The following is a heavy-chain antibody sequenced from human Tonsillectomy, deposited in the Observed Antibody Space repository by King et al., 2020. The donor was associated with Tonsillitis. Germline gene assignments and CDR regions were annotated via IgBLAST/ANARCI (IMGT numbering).Heavy chain of an antibody. J-gene: IGHJ3*02. CDR2: IYPGDSDT. CDR3: ARPRRERGSGAGERRFDAFDI. Sequence: QLVQSGAEVKKPGESLKIYCKGSGYSFTSYWIGWVRQMPGKALEWMGIIYPGDSDTRYSPSFQGQVTISADKSISTAYRQWSSLKASDTAMSYCARPRRERGSGAGERRFDAFDIWGQGTMVTVSS. CDR1: GYSFTSYW. D-gene: IGHD1-26*01. V-gene: IGHV5-51*03.